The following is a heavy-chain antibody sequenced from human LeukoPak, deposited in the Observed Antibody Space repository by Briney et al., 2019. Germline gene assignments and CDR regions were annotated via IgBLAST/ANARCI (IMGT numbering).Heavy chain of an antibody. J-gene: IGHJ4*02. CDR2: ISSSSSYI. V-gene: IGHV3-21*01. Sequence: GGSLRLSCAASGFTFSSYSMNWVRQAPGKGLEWVSSISSSSSYIYYADSVKGRFTISRDNAKNSLYLQMNSLRAGDTAVYYCARDLCPWYSSSCRYFDYWGQGTLVTVSS. CDR3: ARDLCPWYSSSCRYFDY. CDR1: GFTFSSYS. D-gene: IGHD6-13*01.